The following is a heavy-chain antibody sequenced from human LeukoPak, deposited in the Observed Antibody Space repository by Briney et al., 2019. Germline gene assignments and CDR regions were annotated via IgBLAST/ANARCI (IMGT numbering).Heavy chain of an antibody. CDR3: ARLMRIYYYYHGMDV. CDR1: GGTFSSYA. D-gene: IGHD3-16*01. V-gene: IGHV1-69*13. J-gene: IGHJ6*04. CDR2: IIPIFGTA. Sequence: SVKVSCKASGGTFSSYAISWVRQAPGQGLEWMGGIIPIFGTANHAQKFQGRVTITADESTSTAYMELSSLRSEDTAVYYCARLMRIYYYYHGMDVWGKGTTVTVSS.